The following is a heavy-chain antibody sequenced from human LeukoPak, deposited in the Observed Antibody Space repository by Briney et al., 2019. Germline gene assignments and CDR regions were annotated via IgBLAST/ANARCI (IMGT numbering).Heavy chain of an antibody. D-gene: IGHD6-19*01. J-gene: IGHJ4*02. Sequence: PGGSLRLSCAASGFTFSSYSMNWVRQAPGKGLEWVSYISSSSSTIYYADSVKGRFTISRDNAKNSLYLQMNSLRAEDTAVYYCARGSGWLSLDWDYWGQGTLVTVSS. CDR1: GFTFSSYS. CDR3: ARGSGWLSLDWDY. CDR2: ISSSSSTI. V-gene: IGHV3-48*01.